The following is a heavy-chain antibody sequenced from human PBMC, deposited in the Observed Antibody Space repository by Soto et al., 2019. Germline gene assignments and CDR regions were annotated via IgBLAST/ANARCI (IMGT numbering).Heavy chain of an antibody. D-gene: IGHD5-18*01. CDR2: IYYSGST. Sequence: QVQLQESGPGLVKPSETLSLTCTVSGDSITSYYWSWIRQPPGKALEWIGYIYYSGSTDNNPSLKSRVTISLDPAKKQFSLKLKSVTAADTAVYYCARDLGIGSRPFDAWGQGTMVTVSA. V-gene: IGHV4-59*01. CDR1: GDSITSYY. J-gene: IGHJ3*01. CDR3: ARDLGIGSRPFDA.